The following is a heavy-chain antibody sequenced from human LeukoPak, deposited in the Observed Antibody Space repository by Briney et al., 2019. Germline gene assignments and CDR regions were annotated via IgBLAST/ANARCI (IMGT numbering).Heavy chain of an antibody. J-gene: IGHJ4*02. Sequence: SETLSLTCAVSGYSISSGYYWGWIRQPPGKGLEWIGSIYHSGSTYYNPSLKSRVTISVDTSKNQFSLKLSSVTAADTAVYYCASDYGDHLFDYWGQGTQVTVSS. CDR2: IYHSGST. CDR3: ASDYGDHLFDY. V-gene: IGHV4-38-2*01. CDR1: GYSISSGYY. D-gene: IGHD4-17*01.